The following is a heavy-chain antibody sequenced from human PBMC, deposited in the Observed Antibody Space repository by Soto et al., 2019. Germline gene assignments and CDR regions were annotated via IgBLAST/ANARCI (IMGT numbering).Heavy chain of an antibody. CDR3: ARQGTIFGVVTYPHRPYYYYYMDV. V-gene: IGHV5-51*01. J-gene: IGHJ6*03. Sequence: GESLKISCKGSGYSFTSYWIGWVRQMPGKGLEWMGIIYPGDSDTRYSPSFQGQVTISADKSISTAYLQWSSLKASDTAMYYCARQGTIFGVVTYPHRPYYYYYMDVWGKGTTVTVSS. CDR2: IYPGDSDT. CDR1: GYSFTSYW. D-gene: IGHD3-3*01.